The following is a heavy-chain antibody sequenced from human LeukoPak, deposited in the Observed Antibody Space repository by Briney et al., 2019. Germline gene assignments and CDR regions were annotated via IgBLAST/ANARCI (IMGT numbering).Heavy chain of an antibody. CDR1: GFTFSSYS. CDR3: AGPPQAGPFDY. Sequence: GGSLRLSCAASGFTFSSYSMNWVRQAPGKGLEWVSSISSSSSYIYYADSVKGRFTISRDNAKNSLYLQMDSLRAEDTGVYYCAGPPQAGPFDYWGQGTLVTVSS. J-gene: IGHJ4*02. D-gene: IGHD6-19*01. CDR2: ISSSSSYI. V-gene: IGHV3-21*01.